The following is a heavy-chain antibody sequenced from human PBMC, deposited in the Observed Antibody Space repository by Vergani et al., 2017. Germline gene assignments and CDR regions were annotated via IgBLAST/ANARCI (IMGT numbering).Heavy chain of an antibody. J-gene: IGHJ6*02. CDR3: AKANPRNSGYDYPCYYHAMDV. CDR2: ISGSGGST. D-gene: IGHD5-12*01. CDR1: GFTFNHYA. Sequence: EVQLLESGGDLVQPGGSLRLSCATSGFTFNHYAMNWVRQAPGKGLEWVSGISGSGGSTYYAGSVKGRFTISRDSSNNTLYLQMNSLSAGDTAVYYCAKANPRNSGYDYPCYYHAMDVWGQGTTVTVSS. V-gene: IGHV3-23*01.